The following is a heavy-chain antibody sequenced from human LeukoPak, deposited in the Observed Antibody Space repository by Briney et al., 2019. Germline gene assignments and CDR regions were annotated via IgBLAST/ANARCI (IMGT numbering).Heavy chain of an antibody. Sequence: GGSLRLSCAASGFTFSSYAMSWVRQAPGKGLEWVSAISGSGGSTYYADSVKGRFTISRDNSKNTLYLQMNSLRAEDTAAYYCAKDVPDYYDSSGYNFDYWGQGTLVTVSS. V-gene: IGHV3-23*01. CDR1: GFTFSSYA. CDR2: ISGSGGST. CDR3: AKDVPDYYDSSGYNFDY. D-gene: IGHD3-22*01. J-gene: IGHJ4*02.